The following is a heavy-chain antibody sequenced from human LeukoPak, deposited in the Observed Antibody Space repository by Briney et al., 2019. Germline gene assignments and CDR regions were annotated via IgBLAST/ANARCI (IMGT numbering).Heavy chain of an antibody. CDR3: ARDRTGYDILTGSLSIDY. D-gene: IGHD3-9*01. V-gene: IGHV1-69*04. J-gene: IGHJ4*02. CDR2: IIHILGIA. CDR1: GGTFSSYA. Sequence: GASVKVSCKASGGTFSSYAISWVRQAPGQGLEWMGRIIHILGIANYAQKFQGRVTITADKSTSTAYMELSSLRSEDTAVYYCARDRTGYDILTGSLSIDYWGQGTLVTVSS.